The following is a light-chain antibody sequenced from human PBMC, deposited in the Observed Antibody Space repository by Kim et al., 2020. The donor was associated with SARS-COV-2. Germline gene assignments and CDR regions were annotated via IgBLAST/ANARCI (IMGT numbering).Light chain of an antibody. V-gene: IGKV1-5*03. J-gene: IGKJ2*01. CDR3: QQYNSYSGT. Sequence: SASVGDRVTIPCRASQSISSWLAWYQQKPGKAPKLLIYKASSLESGVPSRFSGSGSGTEFTLTISSLQPDDFATYYCQQYNSYSGTFGQGTKLEI. CDR1: QSISSW. CDR2: KAS.